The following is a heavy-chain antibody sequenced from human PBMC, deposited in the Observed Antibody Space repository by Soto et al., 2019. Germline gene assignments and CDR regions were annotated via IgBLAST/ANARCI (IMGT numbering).Heavy chain of an antibody. Sequence: QVQLVQSGAEVEKPGSSVKVSCKASGGTFSNYALSWVRQAPGQGLEWMGGIIPVFGPAHYAQKFQGRVTITADESTSTAYVELSSLRSEDTAVYYCARAGTGSYLNAFDVWGQGTIVTVSS. CDR3: ARAGTGSYLNAFDV. D-gene: IGHD3-10*01. J-gene: IGHJ3*01. V-gene: IGHV1-69*01. CDR2: IIPVFGPA. CDR1: GGTFSNYA.